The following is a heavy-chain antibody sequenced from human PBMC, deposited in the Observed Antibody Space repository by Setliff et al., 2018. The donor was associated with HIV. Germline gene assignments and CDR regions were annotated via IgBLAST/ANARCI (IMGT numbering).Heavy chain of an antibody. CDR2: IYYSGTT. CDR3: ARYSRSITSKKSTFDY. Sequence: PSETLSLTCTVSGGSINITNFYWAWIRQPTGKGLEWLGSIYYSGTTYVHPSLKSRVTISIDTFKSQFSLKLRSVTAADTALYYCARYSRSITSKKSTFDYWGQGTLVTVSS. CDR1: GGSINITNFY. V-gene: IGHV4-39*07. J-gene: IGHJ4*02. D-gene: IGHD2-2*01.